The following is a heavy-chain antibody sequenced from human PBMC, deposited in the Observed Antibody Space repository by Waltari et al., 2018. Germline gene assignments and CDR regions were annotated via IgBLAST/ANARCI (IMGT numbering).Heavy chain of an antibody. D-gene: IGHD5-12*01. CDR1: GFTFSDYY. CDR2: MSSNRGTDI. CDR3: ARAESYSDYDYSRLYFYW. Sequence: QVQLVESGGALVKPGGSLRLSCAASGFTFSDYYMSWIRQAPGEGLELVSCMSSNRGTDINYADSVIGRFTISMDNAKNSLYLQMNSLRVEDTAFYYCARAESYSDYDYSRLYFYWWGPGTLVTVSS. V-gene: IGHV3-11*04. J-gene: IGHJ4*02.